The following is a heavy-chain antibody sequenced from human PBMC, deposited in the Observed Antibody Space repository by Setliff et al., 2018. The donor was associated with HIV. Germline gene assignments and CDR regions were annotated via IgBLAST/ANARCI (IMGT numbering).Heavy chain of an antibody. V-gene: IGHV1-8*01. D-gene: IGHD3-10*01. CDR2: VNPNSGNT. CDR1: GYTFTSYD. J-gene: IGHJ4*02. CDR3: ARGAYYGSGSYYDSRY. Sequence: ASVKVSCKASGYTFTSYDINWVRQATGQGLEWMGWVNPNSGNTGYAQKFQGRVTMTRTTSISTAYMELSSLRSEDTAVYYCARGAYYGSGSYYDSRYWGQGTLVTVSS.